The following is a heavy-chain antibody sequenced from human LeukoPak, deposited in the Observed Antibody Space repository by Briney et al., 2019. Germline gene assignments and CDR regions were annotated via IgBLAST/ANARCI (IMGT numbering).Heavy chain of an antibody. V-gene: IGHV1-2*02. D-gene: IGHD6-13*01. CDR2: INPNSGGT. J-gene: IGHJ4*02. CDR3: ARVSWYSRLFDY. CDR1: GYTFTGYY. Sequence: ASVKVSCKASGYTFTGYYMHWVRQAPGQGLEWMGWINPNSGGTNYAQKFQGRVTMTRDTSISTAYMELSRLRSDDTAVYYCARVSWYSRLFDYWGQGTLVTVSS.